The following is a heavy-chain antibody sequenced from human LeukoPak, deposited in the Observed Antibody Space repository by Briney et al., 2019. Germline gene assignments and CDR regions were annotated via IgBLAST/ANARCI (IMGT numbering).Heavy chain of an antibody. CDR2: IYHSGST. D-gene: IGHD3-22*01. J-gene: IGHJ4*02. Sequence: SETLSLTCAVSGYSISSGYYWGWIRQPPGQGLEWIGSIYHSGSTYYNPSLKSRVTISVDTSKNQFSLKLSSVTAADTAVYYCAGQGGAYYYDSSGYCDYWGQGTLVTVSS. CDR1: GYSISSGYY. CDR3: AGQGGAYYYDSSGYCDY. V-gene: IGHV4-38-2*01.